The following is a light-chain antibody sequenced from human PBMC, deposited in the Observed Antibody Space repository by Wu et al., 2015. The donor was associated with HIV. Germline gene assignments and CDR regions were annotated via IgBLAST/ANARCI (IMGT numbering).Light chain of an antibody. Sequence: EIVMTQSPASLSVSPGERATLSCRASQTISSNLAWYQQKPGQAPRLLIYDASTRATGIPARFSGSGSRTEFTLTISSMQSEDFAVYYCQHYNNWPPWTFGQGTKVEIK. J-gene: IGKJ1*01. CDR3: QHYNNWPPWT. CDR1: QTISSN. V-gene: IGKV3-15*01. CDR2: DAS.